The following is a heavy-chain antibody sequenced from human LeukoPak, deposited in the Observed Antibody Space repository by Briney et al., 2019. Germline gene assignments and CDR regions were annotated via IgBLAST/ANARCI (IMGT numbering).Heavy chain of an antibody. Sequence: PSETLSLTCTVSGGSISSDYWSWIRQPPGKGLEWIGYIYYPGATNYNPSLESRVAISTGTSKTQFSLKVTSVTAADTAVYYCAKEGSSGLFDSWGQGILVTVSS. CDR1: GGSISSDY. CDR3: AKEGSSGLFDS. V-gene: IGHV4-59*01. J-gene: IGHJ4*02. CDR2: IYYPGAT. D-gene: IGHD3-22*01.